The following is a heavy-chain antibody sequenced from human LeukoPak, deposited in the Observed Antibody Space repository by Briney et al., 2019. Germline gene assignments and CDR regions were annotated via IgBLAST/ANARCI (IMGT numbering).Heavy chain of an antibody. CDR2: IYTSGST. D-gene: IGHD2-2*02. CDR1: GGSISSYY. J-gene: IGHJ4*02. CDR3: ARGVGVHCSSTSCYIGSLDY. Sequence: PSQTLSLTCTVSGGSISSYYWSWIRQPAGKGLEWIGRIYTSGSTNYNPSLKSRVTMSVDTSKNQFSLKLSSVTAADTAVYYCARGVGVHCSSTSCYIGSLDYWGQGTLVTVSS. V-gene: IGHV4-4*07.